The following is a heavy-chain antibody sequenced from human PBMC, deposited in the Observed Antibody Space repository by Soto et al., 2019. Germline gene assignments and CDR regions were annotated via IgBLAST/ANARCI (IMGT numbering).Heavy chain of an antibody. V-gene: IGHV4-39*01. J-gene: IGHJ4*02. CDR3: ASLFYDSSGYVDD. CDR1: GGSISSSSYY. Sequence: SETLSLTCTVSGGSISSSSYYWGWIRQPPGKGLEWIGSMSYTGSTSYNPSLKSRVTISVDTSKNQFSLKLSSVTAADSAVYYCASLFYDSSGYVDDWGQGTLVTVSS. CDR2: MSYTGST. D-gene: IGHD3-22*01.